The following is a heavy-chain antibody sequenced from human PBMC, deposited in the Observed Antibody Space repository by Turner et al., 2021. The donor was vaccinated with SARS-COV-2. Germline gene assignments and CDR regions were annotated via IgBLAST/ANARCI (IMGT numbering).Heavy chain of an antibody. CDR2: FDPEDGET. Sequence: QVQLVQSGAEVKKTGASVKVTCKVSGYTLIELSMHWVRQAPGKGLEWMGGFDPEDGETIYAQKFQGRVTMTEDTSTDTAYMELSSLRSEDTAVYYCATAPANYYDSSGSKGFYYYYYGMDVWGQGTTVTVSS. V-gene: IGHV1-24*01. CDR3: ATAPANYYDSSGSKGFYYYYYGMDV. D-gene: IGHD3-22*01. CDR1: GYTLIELS. J-gene: IGHJ6*02.